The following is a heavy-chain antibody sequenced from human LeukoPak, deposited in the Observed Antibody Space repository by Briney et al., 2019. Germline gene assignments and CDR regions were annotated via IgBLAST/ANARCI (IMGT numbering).Heavy chain of an antibody. CDR2: IRGRAFDGTT. Sequence: GGSLRLSCTASGFNFGDYAMSWVRQAPGRGLEWVGFIRGRAFDGTTEYATSVKDRFIISRDDSNSIAYLQMNSLNTDDTAVYYCARDPSNSGYDYLYYFDYWGQGTLVTVSS. V-gene: IGHV3-49*04. D-gene: IGHD5-12*01. J-gene: IGHJ4*02. CDR3: ARDPSNSGYDYLYYFDY. CDR1: GFNFGDYA.